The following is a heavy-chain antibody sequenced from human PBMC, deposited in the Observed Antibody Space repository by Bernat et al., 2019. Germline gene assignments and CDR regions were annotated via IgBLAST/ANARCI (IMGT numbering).Heavy chain of an antibody. CDR1: GDSVSSNSAA. CDR3: ASRISARHDGFDI. CDR2: TCYRSKWYN. Sequence: QVQLQQSGPGLVNPSQTLSLTCAISGDSVSSNSAAWNWIRQSPSSGLEWLGRTCYRSKWYNDYAVSMKRRITITPETSKNQFSLQLNSVTPEDTDVYYCASRISARHDGFDIWGRGTMVTVSS. D-gene: IGHD2/OR15-2a*01. J-gene: IGHJ3*02. V-gene: IGHV6-1*01.